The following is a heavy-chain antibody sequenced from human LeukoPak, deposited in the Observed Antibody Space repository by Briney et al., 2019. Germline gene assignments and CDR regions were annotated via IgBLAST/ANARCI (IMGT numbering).Heavy chain of an antibody. J-gene: IGHJ4*02. CDR1: GFTISSYA. V-gene: IGHV3-30-3*01. CDR2: ISYDGSNK. CDR3: GRCHSGYDYCPLDY. D-gene: IGHD5-12*01. Sequence: GGSLRLSCAASGFTISSYAMHWVRQAPGKGLEWVAVISYDGSNKYCADSVKGRFTISRDNSKNTLYLQMNSLRAEDTAVYYCGRCHSGYDYCPLDYWGQGTLVTVSS.